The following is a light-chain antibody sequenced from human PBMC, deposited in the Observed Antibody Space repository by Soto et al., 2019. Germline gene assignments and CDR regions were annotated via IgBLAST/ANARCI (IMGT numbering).Light chain of an antibody. J-gene: IGKJ2*01. CDR3: QQYYITPYT. Sequence: DIVMTQSPDSLAVSLGERATINCKSSQSVLYNSNNKNYLAWYQQKPGQPPKLLIYWASTRKSGVPDRFSGSGSGTDFTLTISSLQAEDVAVYYCQQYYITPYTFGQGTKLEIK. CDR1: QSVLYNSNNKNY. CDR2: WAS. V-gene: IGKV4-1*01.